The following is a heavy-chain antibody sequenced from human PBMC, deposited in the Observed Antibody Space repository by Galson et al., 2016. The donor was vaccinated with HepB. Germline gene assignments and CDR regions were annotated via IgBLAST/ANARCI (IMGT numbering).Heavy chain of an antibody. V-gene: IGHV3-30-3*01. CDR2: ISYDGVTK. CDR3: ARDYGEQYCSVIDCHDCLDV. J-gene: IGHJ6*04. CDR1: GFNFNIYS. D-gene: IGHD2-15*01. Sequence: SLRLSCAASGFNFNIYSMHWVRQAPGKGLEWVAVISYDGVTKYYEDSVKGRFTISRDNSKNTLYLEMNSLRTEDTAMYYCARDYGEQYCSVIDCHDCLDVWGKGTTVTVSS.